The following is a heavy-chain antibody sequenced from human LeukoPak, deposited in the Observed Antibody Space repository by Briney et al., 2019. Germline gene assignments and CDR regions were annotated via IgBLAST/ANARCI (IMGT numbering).Heavy chain of an antibody. D-gene: IGHD3-10*01. V-gene: IGHV3-72*01. J-gene: IGHJ4*02. CDR1: GFTFSDHY. CDR2: TRNKANSYTT. CDR3: AKRNTMVRGGPCFDY. Sequence: GGSLRLSCAASGFTFSDHYMDWVRQAPGKGLEWVGRTRNKANSYTTEYAASVKGRFTISRDDSKNSLYLQMNSLKTEDTAVYYCAKRNTMVRGGPCFDYWGQGLMVTVSS.